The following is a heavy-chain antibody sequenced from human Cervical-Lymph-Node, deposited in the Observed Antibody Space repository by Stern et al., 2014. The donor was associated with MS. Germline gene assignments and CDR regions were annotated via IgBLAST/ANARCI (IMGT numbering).Heavy chain of an antibody. D-gene: IGHD4-17*01. J-gene: IGHJ4*02. CDR3: ARAAYGDYIDY. V-gene: IGHV4-34*01. CDR2: NNHGEST. CDR1: GGSFSGYY. Sequence: QVQLQQWGAGLLKPSETLSLTCAVYGGSFSGYYWSWIRQPPGKGLEGIGENNHGESTNYNPSLKSRVTISVDTSKNQFSLKLSSVTAADTAVYYCARAAYGDYIDYWGQGTLVTVSS.